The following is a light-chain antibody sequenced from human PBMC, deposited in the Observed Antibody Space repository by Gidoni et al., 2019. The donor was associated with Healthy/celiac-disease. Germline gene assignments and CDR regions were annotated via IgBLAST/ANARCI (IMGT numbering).Light chain of an antibody. CDR3: QSYDSSLSGFVV. CDR1: SSNIGAGYD. Sequence: QSVLTQPPAVSGAPGQRFTISCTGSSSNIGAGYDVHWYQQLPGTAPKLLIYGNSNRPSGVPDRFSGSKSGTSASLAITWLQAEYEADYYFQSYDSSLSGFVVFGGGPKLPVL. J-gene: IGLJ2*01. CDR2: GNS. V-gene: IGLV1-40*01.